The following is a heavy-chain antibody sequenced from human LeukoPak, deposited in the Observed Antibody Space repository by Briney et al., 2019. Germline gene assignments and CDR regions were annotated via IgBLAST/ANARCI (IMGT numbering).Heavy chain of an antibody. CDR1: GYTPTELS. CDR3: ATVPRYDYVWGSYRFEY. D-gene: IGHD3-16*02. Sequence: ASVKVSCKVSGYTPTELSMHWVRQAPGKGLEWMGGFDPEDGETIHAQKFQGRVTMTEDTSTDTAYMELSSLRSEDTAVYYCATVPRYDYVWGSYRFEYWGQGTLVTVSS. V-gene: IGHV1-24*01. J-gene: IGHJ4*02. CDR2: FDPEDGET.